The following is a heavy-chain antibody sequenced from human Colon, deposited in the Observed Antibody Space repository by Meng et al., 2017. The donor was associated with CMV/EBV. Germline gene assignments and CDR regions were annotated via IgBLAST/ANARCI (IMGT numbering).Heavy chain of an antibody. D-gene: IGHD3-16*01. CDR1: GASISSSSYY. V-gene: IGHV4-39*02. CDR3: ARVRVDYGGDAFDI. Sequence: SETLSLTCTVSGASISSSSYYWGWVRQPPGKGLEWIGSIYFTGTADYNPSLQRRVTISVDTSKNHFSLKLTSVTAADSAVYYCARVRVDYGGDAFDIWGQGTKVTVSS. J-gene: IGHJ3*02. CDR2: IYFTGTA.